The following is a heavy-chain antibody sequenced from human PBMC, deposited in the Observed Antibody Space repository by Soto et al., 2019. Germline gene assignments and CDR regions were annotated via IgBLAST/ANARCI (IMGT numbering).Heavy chain of an antibody. D-gene: IGHD3-22*01. J-gene: IGHJ4*02. CDR1: GFTFSSYA. CDR3: ARDHYYDSSGSAWASYYFDY. CDR2: ISYDGSNK. Sequence: HPGGSLRLSCAASGFTFSSYAMHWVRQAPGKGLEWVAVISYDGSNKYYADSVKGRFTISRDNSKNTLYLQMNSLRAEDTAVYYCARDHYYDSSGSAWASYYFDYWGQGTLVTVSS. V-gene: IGHV3-30-3*01.